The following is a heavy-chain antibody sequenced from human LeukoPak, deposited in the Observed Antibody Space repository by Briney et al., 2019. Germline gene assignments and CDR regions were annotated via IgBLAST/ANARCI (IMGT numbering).Heavy chain of an antibody. J-gene: IGHJ4*02. CDR3: ASGAGWLIDY. D-gene: IGHD6-19*01. V-gene: IGHV4-4*08. Sequence: PSETLSLTCSVSGGHIDSVYWNWIRRPPGKGLEWIGYIDNSGSTKYNPSLQSRITMSRDTSKKQFSLKLTSVTAADTAMYYCASGAGWLIDYWGQGTLVSVSS. CDR1: GGHIDSVY. CDR2: IDNSGST.